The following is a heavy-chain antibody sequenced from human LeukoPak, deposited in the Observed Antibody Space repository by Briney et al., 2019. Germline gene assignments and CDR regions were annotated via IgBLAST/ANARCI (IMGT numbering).Heavy chain of an antibody. Sequence: GGSLRLSCAASGFSFSSYWMHWVRQAPGKGLVWVSHINSDESTTTYADSVKGRFTISRDNAKNTLYLQMNSLRVEDTAVYYCAGGFGYWGQGTLVTVSS. CDR1: GFSFSSYW. CDR2: INSDESTT. CDR3: AGGFGY. D-gene: IGHD3-16*01. V-gene: IGHV3-74*01. J-gene: IGHJ4*02.